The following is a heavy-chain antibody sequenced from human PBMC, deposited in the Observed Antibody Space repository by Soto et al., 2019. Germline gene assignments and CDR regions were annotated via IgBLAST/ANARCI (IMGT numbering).Heavy chain of an antibody. CDR3: ARLQRGVNCFDY. D-gene: IGHD3-10*01. J-gene: IGHJ4*02. CDR1: GGSFSGYY. Sequence: SETLSLTCAVYGGSFSGYYWSWIRQPPGKGLEWIGEINHSGSTNYNPSLKSRVTISVDTSKNQFSLKLSSVTAADTAVYYCARLQRGVNCFDYWGQGTLVTVSS. V-gene: IGHV4-34*01. CDR2: INHSGST.